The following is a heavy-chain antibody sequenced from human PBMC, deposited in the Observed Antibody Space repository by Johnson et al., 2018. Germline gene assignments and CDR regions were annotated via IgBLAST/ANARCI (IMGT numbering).Heavy chain of an antibody. CDR3: ASLPQGVGMDV. Sequence: QVQLVQSGAEVKKPGSSVTVSCKASGGTFSSYAISWVRQAPGHGLEWMGGIIPIFGPANYAQKFQGRVTITADASTITAYMSLRSLRSGDTAVYYCASLPQGVGMDVWGQGTTVTVSS. CDR1: GGTFSSYA. CDR2: IIPIFGPA. J-gene: IGHJ6*02. V-gene: IGHV1-69*12.